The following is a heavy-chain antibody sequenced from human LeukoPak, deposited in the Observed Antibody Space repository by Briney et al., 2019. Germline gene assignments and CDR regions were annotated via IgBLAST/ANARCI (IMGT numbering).Heavy chain of an antibody. J-gene: IGHJ4*02. CDR3: TRGGDSSSWYPFDY. CDR2: IRSKAYGGTT. CDR1: GFTFGDYA. D-gene: IGHD6-13*01. V-gene: IGHV3-49*03. Sequence: GGSLRLSCTASGFTFGDYAMSWFRQAPGKGLEWVGFIRSKAYGGTTEYAASVKGRFTISRDDSKSIAYLQMNSLKTEDTAVYYCTRGGDSSSWYPFDYWGQGTLVTVSS.